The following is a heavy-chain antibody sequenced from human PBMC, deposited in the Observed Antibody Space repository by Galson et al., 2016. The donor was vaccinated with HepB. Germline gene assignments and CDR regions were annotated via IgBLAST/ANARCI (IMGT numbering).Heavy chain of an antibody. Sequence: SLRLSCAASGFTFSSYAMSWFRQAPGKGLEWVSAISGSGGSTYYADSVKGRFTISRDNSKNTLYLQMNSLRAEDTAVYYCAKSLRFLEGSFDYWGQGTLVTVSS. J-gene: IGHJ4*02. CDR2: ISGSGGST. D-gene: IGHD3-3*01. CDR3: AKSLRFLEGSFDY. V-gene: IGHV3-23*01. CDR1: GFTFSSYA.